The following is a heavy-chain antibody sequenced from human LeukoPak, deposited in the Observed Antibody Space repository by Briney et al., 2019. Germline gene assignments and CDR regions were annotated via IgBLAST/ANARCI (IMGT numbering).Heavy chain of an antibody. V-gene: IGHV4-39*07. Sequence: SETLSLTCTVSGGSISSGGYYWSWIRQPPGKGLEWIGEINHSGSTNYNPSLKSRVTISVDTSKNQFSLKLSSVTAADTAVYYCARARYSSSWYAERNWFDPWGQGTLVTVSS. CDR1: GGSISSGGYY. D-gene: IGHD6-13*01. CDR2: INHSGST. J-gene: IGHJ5*02. CDR3: ARARYSSSWYAERNWFDP.